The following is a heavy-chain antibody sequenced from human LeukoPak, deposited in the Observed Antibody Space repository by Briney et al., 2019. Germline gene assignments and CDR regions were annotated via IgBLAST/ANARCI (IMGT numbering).Heavy chain of an antibody. Sequence: PGGSLRLSCGVSGVTFSWYSMNWVRQAPGTGLEWLSYINRSSSTIYYADSVKGRFTISRENAKKTLYLQMNSLRVDDTAVYYCATAVRGAFDIWGQGTMDSVSS. CDR2: INRSSSTI. CDR3: ATAVRGAFDI. V-gene: IGHV3-48*01. D-gene: IGHD3-10*01. CDR1: GVTFSWYS. J-gene: IGHJ3*02.